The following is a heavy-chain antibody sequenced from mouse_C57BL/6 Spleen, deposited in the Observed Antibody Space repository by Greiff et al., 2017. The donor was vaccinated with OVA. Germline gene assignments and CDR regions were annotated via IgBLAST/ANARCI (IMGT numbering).Heavy chain of an antibody. J-gene: IGHJ1*03. Sequence: EVQLVESGGGLVKPGGSLKLSCAASGFTFSSYTMSWVRQTPEKRLEWVATISGGGGNTYYPDSVKGRFTISRDNAKNTLYLQMSSLRSEDTAVYYCARQELGRENWYFDVWGTGTTVTVSS. CDR2: ISGGGGNT. CDR1: GFTFSSYT. D-gene: IGHD4-1*01. V-gene: IGHV5-9*04. CDR3: ARQELGRENWYFDV.